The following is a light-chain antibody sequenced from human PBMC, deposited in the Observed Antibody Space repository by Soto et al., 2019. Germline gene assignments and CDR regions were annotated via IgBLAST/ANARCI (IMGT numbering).Light chain of an antibody. V-gene: IGKV1D-13*01. CDR1: QGISSA. Sequence: AIQLTQSPSSLSASVGARVTITCRASQGISSALAWYQQKPGKAPNLMIFAASSLQAGVPSRFSGSGSGTDFTLTISSLQPEDVATYYCQQTNNFSITLGQGTRLEIK. CDR3: QQTNNFSIT. CDR2: AAS. J-gene: IGKJ5*01.